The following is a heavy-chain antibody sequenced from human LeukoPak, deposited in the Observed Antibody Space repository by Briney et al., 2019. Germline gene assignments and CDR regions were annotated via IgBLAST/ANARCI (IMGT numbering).Heavy chain of an antibody. CDR3: ARDPALEMATTPGAFDI. Sequence: ASVKVSCKASGYTFTSYYMHWVRQAPGQGLEWMGITNPSGGSTSYAQKFQGRVTMTRDTSTSTVYMELSSLRSEDTAVYYCARDPALEMATTPGAFDIWGQGTMVTVSS. J-gene: IGHJ3*02. CDR2: TNPSGGST. V-gene: IGHV1-46*01. D-gene: IGHD5-24*01. CDR1: GYTFTSYY.